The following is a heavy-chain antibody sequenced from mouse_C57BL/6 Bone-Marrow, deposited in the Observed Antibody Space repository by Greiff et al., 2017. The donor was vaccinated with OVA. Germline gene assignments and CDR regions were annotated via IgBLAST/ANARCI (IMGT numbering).Heavy chain of an antibody. CDR3: ARRGYDRAMDY. D-gene: IGHD2-2*01. J-gene: IGHJ4*01. CDR1: GFTFSSYG. V-gene: IGHV5-6*02. CDR2: ISSGGSYT. Sequence: EVNVVESGGDLVKPGGSLKLSCAASGFTFSSYGMSWVRQTPDKRLEWVATISSGGSYTYYPDSVKGRFTISRDNAKNTLYLQMSSLKSEDTAMYYCARRGYDRAMDYWGQGTSVTVSS.